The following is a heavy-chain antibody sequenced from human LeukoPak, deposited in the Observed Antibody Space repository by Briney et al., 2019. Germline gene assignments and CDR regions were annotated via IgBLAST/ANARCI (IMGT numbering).Heavy chain of an antibody. V-gene: IGHV3-74*01. Sequence: GGSLRLSCAASGFTFSFHWMHWVRQAPGEGLVWVSRVNGPGDWTHYADSVRGRFIISRDNAENTISLQMNNLRAEDTAVYFCAREVFEGQRQSDAFDVWGQGTMVTVSS. CDR2: VNGPGDWT. D-gene: IGHD6-25*01. J-gene: IGHJ3*01. CDR3: AREVFEGQRQSDAFDV. CDR1: GFTFSFHW.